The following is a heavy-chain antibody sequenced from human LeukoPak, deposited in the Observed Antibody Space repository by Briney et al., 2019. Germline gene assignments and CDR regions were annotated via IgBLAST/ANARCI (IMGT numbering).Heavy chain of an antibody. Sequence: ASVKVSCKASGYTFTGYYMHWVRQAPGQGLEWMGWINPNSGGTNYAQKFQGRVTMTRDTSISTAYMELSRLRPDDTAVYYCARAYIGGFGEFWAYWGQGTLVTVSS. CDR1: GYTFTGYY. CDR2: INPNSGGT. J-gene: IGHJ4*02. D-gene: IGHD3-10*01. CDR3: ARAYIGGFGEFWAY. V-gene: IGHV1-2*02.